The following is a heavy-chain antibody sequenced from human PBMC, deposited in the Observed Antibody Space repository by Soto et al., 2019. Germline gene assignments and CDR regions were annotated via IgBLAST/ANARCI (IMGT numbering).Heavy chain of an antibody. CDR1: GGSISSGGYY. D-gene: IGHD4-4*01. CDR3: ARLYSNPPIGMDV. Sequence: PSETLSLTCTVSGGSISSGGYYWSWIRQHPGKGLEWIGYIYYSGSTYYNPSLKSRVTISVDTSKNQFSLKLSSVTAADTAVYYSARLYSNPPIGMDVWGQGTTVTVSS. J-gene: IGHJ6*02. CDR2: IYYSGST. V-gene: IGHV4-31*03.